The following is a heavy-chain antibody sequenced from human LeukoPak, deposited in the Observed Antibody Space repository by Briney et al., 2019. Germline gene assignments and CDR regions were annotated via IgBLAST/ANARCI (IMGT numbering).Heavy chain of an antibody. CDR2: IYYSGST. CDR1: GGSISSYY. D-gene: IGHD3-9*01. Sequence: SETLSLTCTVSGGSISSYYWSWIRQPPGKGLEWIGYIYYSGSTNYNPSLKSRVTISVDTSQNQFSLRLSSVTAADTAVYYCARAVGYFDWLPLFDYWGQGTLVTVSS. CDR3: ARAVGYFDWLPLFDY. J-gene: IGHJ4*02. V-gene: IGHV4-59*12.